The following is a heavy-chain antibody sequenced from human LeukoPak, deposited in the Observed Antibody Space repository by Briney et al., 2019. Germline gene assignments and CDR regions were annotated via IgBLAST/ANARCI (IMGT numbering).Heavy chain of an antibody. CDR1: GGSISSYY. CDR2: IYYSGST. Sequence: SETLSLTCTVSGGSISSYYWSWIRQPPGKGLEWIGYIYYSGSTNYNPSLKSRVTISVDTSKNQFSLKLSSVTAADTAVYYCARVGGGRYDFWSGYYMDYYYYMDVWGKGTTVTVSS. J-gene: IGHJ6*03. D-gene: IGHD3-3*01. V-gene: IGHV4-59*01. CDR3: ARVGGGRYDFWSGYYMDYYYYMDV.